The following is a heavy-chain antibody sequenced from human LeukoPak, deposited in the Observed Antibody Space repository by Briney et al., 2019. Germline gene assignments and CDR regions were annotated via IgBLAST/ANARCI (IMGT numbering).Heavy chain of an antibody. CDR1: GGSFGNYY. J-gene: IGHJ6*02. CDR3: ARQPPQYYDMDV. V-gene: IGHV4-4*07. CDR2: IYTSGST. Sequence: SETLSLTCTVSGGSFGNYYWSWIRQPAGKGLEWIGRIYTSGSTNYNPSVKSRVTMSVDTSNNQFSLKLTSVTAADTAVYYCARQPPQYYDMDVWGQGTTVTVSS. D-gene: IGHD1-14*01.